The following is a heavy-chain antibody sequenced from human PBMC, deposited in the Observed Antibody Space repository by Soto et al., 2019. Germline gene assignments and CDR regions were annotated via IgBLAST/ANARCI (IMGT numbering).Heavy chain of an antibody. J-gene: IGHJ4*02. CDR1: GFTFSSYG. V-gene: IGHV3-30*18. CDR2: ISYDGSNK. D-gene: IGHD3-16*01. Sequence: PGGSLRLSCAASGFTFSSYGMHWVRQAPGKGLEWVAVISYDGSNKYYADSVKGRFTISRDNSKNTLYLQMNSLRAEDTAVYYCAKDGPATYYDYVWGSYYFDYWGQGTLVTVSS. CDR3: AKDGPATYYDYVWGSYYFDY.